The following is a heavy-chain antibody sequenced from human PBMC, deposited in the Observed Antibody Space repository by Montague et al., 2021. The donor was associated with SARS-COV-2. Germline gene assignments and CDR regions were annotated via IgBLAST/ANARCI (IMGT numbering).Heavy chain of an antibody. CDR3: AREVGRGYSGYEGEY. D-gene: IGHD5-12*01. J-gene: IGHJ4*02. CDR2: INHSGST. Sequence: SDTLSLTCAVYGGSFSGYYWSWIRQHPGKGLEWIGEINHSGSTNYNPSLKSRVTISVATSKNQFSLKLSSVTAADTAVYYVAREVGRGYSGYEGEYWGQGTLVTVSS. V-gene: IGHV4-34*01. CDR1: GGSFSGYY.